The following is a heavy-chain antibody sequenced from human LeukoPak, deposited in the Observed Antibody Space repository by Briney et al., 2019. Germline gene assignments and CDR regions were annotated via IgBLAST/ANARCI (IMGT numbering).Heavy chain of an antibody. Sequence: GASVKVSCKASGYTFTSYDINWVRQATGQGLEWMGWMNPNSGNTGYAQQFQGRVTMTRDTSISTAYMELSSLRSEDTAVYYCARGPSTIFGSLWYYYYYYMDVWGKGTTVTVSS. CDR3: ARGPSTIFGSLWYYYYYYMDV. V-gene: IGHV1-8*01. J-gene: IGHJ6*03. CDR1: GYTFTSYD. CDR2: MNPNSGNT. D-gene: IGHD3-3*01.